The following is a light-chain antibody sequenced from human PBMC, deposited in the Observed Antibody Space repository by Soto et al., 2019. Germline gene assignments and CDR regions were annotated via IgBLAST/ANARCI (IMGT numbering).Light chain of an antibody. CDR3: QQLNSYPLT. V-gene: IGKV1-9*01. Sequence: IQLTQSPSSLAASVGDRVTITCRARQGISNYLGWYQQRPGKAPKLLIYAASTLQSGVSSRFSGSGSGTDFTLTISSLHPEDFATYYCQQLNSYPLTFGGGTKVDIK. J-gene: IGKJ4*01. CDR2: AAS. CDR1: QGISNY.